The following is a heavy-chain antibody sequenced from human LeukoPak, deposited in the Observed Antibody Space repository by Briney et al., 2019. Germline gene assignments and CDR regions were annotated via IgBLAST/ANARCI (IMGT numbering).Heavy chain of an antibody. CDR1: GYTFTSYD. CDR3: ARVTVVTRSPWSWGPKKIGQEVNWFDP. V-gene: IGHV1-8*01. D-gene: IGHD4-17*01. Sequence: GASVTVSFKASGYTFTSYDINWVRQATGQGLEWMGWMNPNSGNTGYAQKFQGRVTMTRNTSISTAYMELSSLRSEDTAVYYCARVTVVTRSPWSWGPKKIGQEVNWFDPWGQGTLIIVSS. J-gene: IGHJ5*02. CDR2: MNPNSGNT.